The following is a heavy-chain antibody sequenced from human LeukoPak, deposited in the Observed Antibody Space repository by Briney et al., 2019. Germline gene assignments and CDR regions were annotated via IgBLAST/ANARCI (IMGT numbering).Heavy chain of an antibody. D-gene: IGHD1-26*01. V-gene: IGHV3-53*05. J-gene: IGHJ3*02. CDR1: GFTVSSNY. CDR3: AREAKMGATHPSDAFDI. Sequence: GGSPRLSCAASGFTVSSNYMSWVRQAPGKGLEWVSVIYSGGSTYYADSVKGRFTISRDNSKNTLYLQMNSLRAEDTAVYYCAREAKMGATHPSDAFDIWGQGTMVTVSS. CDR2: IYSGGST.